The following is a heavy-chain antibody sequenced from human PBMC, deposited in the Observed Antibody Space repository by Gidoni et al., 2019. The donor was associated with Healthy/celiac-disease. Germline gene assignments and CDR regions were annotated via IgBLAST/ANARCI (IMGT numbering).Heavy chain of an antibody. CDR1: GFTFSSYS. CDR3: ARFSNGGEFDY. V-gene: IGHV3-21*01. Sequence: EVQLVESGGGLVKPGGSLRLSCAASGFTFSSYSMNWVRQAPGKGLAWVSSISSSSSYIYYADSVKGRFTISRDNAKNSLYLQMNSLRAEDTAVYYCARFSNGGEFDYWGQGTLVTVSS. J-gene: IGHJ4*02. D-gene: IGHD4-4*01. CDR2: ISSSSSYI.